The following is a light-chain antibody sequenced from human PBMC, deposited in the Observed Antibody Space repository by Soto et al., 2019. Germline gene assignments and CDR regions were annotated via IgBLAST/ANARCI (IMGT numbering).Light chain of an antibody. Sequence: EIVLTQSPGPLSLSAGERATLYCRASQSVSSSNLAWYQQKPGQAPRLLIFDASRRATGAPDRFSGSGSGTDFTLTISRLEPDDFAVYYCQQYGSSPPVTSGGGTKVEIK. J-gene: IGKJ4*01. CDR3: QQYGSSPPVT. V-gene: IGKV3-20*01. CDR1: QSVSSSN. CDR2: DAS.